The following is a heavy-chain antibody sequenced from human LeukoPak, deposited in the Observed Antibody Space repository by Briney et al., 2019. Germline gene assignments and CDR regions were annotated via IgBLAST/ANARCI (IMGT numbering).Heavy chain of an antibody. CDR2: ISGSGGGT. CDR1: GITLSNYA. J-gene: IGHJ6*02. Sequence: GGSLRLSCAVSGITLSNYAMTWVRQAPGKGLEWVAGISGSGGGTNYADSVKGRFTISRDNYKNTLYLQMNSLRAEDTAVYYCARDRRPLYYYGMDVWGQGTTVTVFS. V-gene: IGHV3-23*01. D-gene: IGHD2-8*01. CDR3: ARDRRPLYYYGMDV.